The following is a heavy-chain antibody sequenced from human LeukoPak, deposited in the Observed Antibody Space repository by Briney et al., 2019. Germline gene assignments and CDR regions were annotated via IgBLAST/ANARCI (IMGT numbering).Heavy chain of an antibody. CDR1: GGSISGHY. J-gene: IGHJ4*02. CDR2: IYYSGST. V-gene: IGHV4-59*11. CDR3: ARMDTSYYCDY. D-gene: IGHD3/OR15-3a*01. Sequence: SETLSLTCTVYGGSISGHYWSWIRQPPGKGLEWIGDIYYSGSTNYNPSLRSRVTISVDTSKNQFSLNLSSVTAADTAVYYCARMDTSYYCDYGGRGTRVSVSS.